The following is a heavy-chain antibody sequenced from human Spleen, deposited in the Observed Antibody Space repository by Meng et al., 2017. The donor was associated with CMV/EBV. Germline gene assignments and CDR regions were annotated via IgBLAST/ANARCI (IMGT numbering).Heavy chain of an antibody. J-gene: IGHJ3*02. Sequence: SETLSLTCAVYGGSFSGYHWSWIRQPPGKGLEWIGEINHSGGTNYNPSLKSRVTLSVDTSKNQFSLKLSSVTAADTAVYYCARCPTRCSSASANCFLDAFDIWGQGTMVTVSS. CDR3: ARCPTRCSSASANCFLDAFDI. D-gene: IGHD2-2*01. CDR1: GGSFSGYH. CDR2: INHSGGT. V-gene: IGHV4-34*01.